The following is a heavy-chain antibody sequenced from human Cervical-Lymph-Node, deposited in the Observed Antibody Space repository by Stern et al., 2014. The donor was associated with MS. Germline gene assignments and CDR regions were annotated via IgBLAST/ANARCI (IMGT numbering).Heavy chain of an antibody. CDR3: AKDRGATWYMSFVY. CDR2: ISWNSGTI. D-gene: IGHD6-13*01. J-gene: IGHJ4*02. V-gene: IGHV3-9*01. CDR1: GFTFDDYA. Sequence: EVQLVESGGGLVQPGRSLRLSCAASGFTFDDYAMHWVRQAPGKGLELVSGISWNSGTIGYADSVKGRFTISRDNAKNSLSLQMNSLRVEDTAVYYCAKDRGATWYMSFVYWGQGTLVTVSS.